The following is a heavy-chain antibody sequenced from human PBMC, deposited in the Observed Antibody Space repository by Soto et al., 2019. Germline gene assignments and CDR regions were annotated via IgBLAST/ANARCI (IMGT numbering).Heavy chain of an antibody. CDR1: GGSITSDY. D-gene: IGHD3-3*01. J-gene: IGHJ4*02. CDR2: MSHSGST. V-gene: IGHV4-59*12. Sequence: QVQLQESGPGLVKPSETLSLTCTVSGGSITSDYWSWIRQAPGKGLEWIGYMSHSGSTKYNVSLKSRVTVSIDTSKNQISLKLNSVTAADSAVYYCSRLATKFWISNAFDSWGQGIPVTVSS. CDR3: SRLATKFWISNAFDS.